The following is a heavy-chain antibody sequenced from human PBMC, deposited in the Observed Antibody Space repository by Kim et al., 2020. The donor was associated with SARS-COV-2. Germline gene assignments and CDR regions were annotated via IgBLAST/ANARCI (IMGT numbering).Heavy chain of an antibody. D-gene: IGHD1-20*01. CDR2: ISSSSSYT. V-gene: IGHV3-11*06. Sequence: GGSLRLSCVASGFTFSDYYMSWIRQAPGKGLEWVSYISSSSSYTNYADSVKGRFTISRDNAKNSLYLQMNSLRAEDTAVYYCARGGWYNYIFFDYWGQGTLVTVSS. CDR3: ARGGWYNYIFFDY. CDR1: GFTFSDYY. J-gene: IGHJ4*02.